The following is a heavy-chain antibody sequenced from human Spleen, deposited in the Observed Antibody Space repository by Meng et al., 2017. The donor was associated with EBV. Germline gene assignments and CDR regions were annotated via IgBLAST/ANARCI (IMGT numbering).Heavy chain of an antibody. J-gene: IGHJ4*02. CDR1: GYTSSNYA. D-gene: IGHD3-3*01. Sequence: QVPLWQSGAEVKKPGASVKVSCKASGYTSSNYAMHWVRQAPGQRLEWMGWINVGNGNRKYSQKFHGRVTITRDTSASTASMELSSLRSEDTAVYYCARGSDDFWTVGFDYWGQGTLVTVSS. V-gene: IGHV1-3*01. CDR2: INVGNGNR. CDR3: ARGSDDFWTVGFDY.